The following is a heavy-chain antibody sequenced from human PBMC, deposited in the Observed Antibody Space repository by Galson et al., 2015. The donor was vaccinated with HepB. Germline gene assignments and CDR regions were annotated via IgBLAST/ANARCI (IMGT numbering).Heavy chain of an antibody. Sequence: SLRLSCAASGFTFSTYGMHWVRQAPGKGLEWVAVISYDGSDKYFADSVKGRFTISRDNSKNTLYLQVNSLRAEDTAVYCCATVVTATHYYYYGMDVWGQGTTVTVSS. D-gene: IGHD2-21*02. J-gene: IGHJ6*02. CDR2: ISYDGSDK. CDR1: GFTFSTYG. CDR3: ATVVTATHYYYYGMDV. V-gene: IGHV3-30*03.